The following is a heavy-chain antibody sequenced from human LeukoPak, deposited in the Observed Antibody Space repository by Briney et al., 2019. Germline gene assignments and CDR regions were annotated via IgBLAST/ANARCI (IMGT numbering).Heavy chain of an antibody. D-gene: IGHD4/OR15-4a*01. CDR2: IYSDNT. V-gene: IGHV3-53*01. Sequence: GGSLRLSCTDSGFTVSSNSMSWVRQAPGKGLEWVSFIYSDNTHYSDSVKGRFTISRDNSKNTLYLQMNSLRAEDTAVYYCARRAGAYSHPYDYWGQGTMVTVSS. CDR3: ARRAGAYSHPYDY. J-gene: IGHJ3*01. CDR1: GFTVSSNS.